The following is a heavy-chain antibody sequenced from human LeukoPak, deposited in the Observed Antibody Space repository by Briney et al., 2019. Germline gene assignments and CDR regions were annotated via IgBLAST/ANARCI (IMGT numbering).Heavy chain of an antibody. CDR3: ASDSRLSMERPGADI. J-gene: IGHJ3*02. Sequence: GGSLRLSCAASGFTFSTYNMNWVRQAPGKGLEWVSYISSSSSTIYYADSVKGRFTISRDNAKNSLYLQMNSLRAEDTAVYYCASDSRLSMERPGADIWGQGTMVTVSS. CDR1: GFTFSTYN. D-gene: IGHD1-1*01. CDR2: ISSSSSTI. V-gene: IGHV3-48*04.